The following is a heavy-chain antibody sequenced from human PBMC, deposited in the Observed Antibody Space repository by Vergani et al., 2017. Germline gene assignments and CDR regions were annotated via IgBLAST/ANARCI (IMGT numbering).Heavy chain of an antibody. Sequence: QVQLQQWGGGLLKPSETLSLTCVVNGGSFTSYHWTWIRQSPGEGLEWVGDIDHTGRPDYNPSLKSRLTMSVDKSRNQFSLTLNSVTATDTAIYFCARVNTETNGHLYYYYYWEGGGQGTAVAVS. V-gene: IGHV4-34*01. D-gene: IGHD4-11*01. CDR3: ARVNTETNGHLYYYYYWEG. CDR1: GGSFTSYH. CDR2: IDHTGRP. J-gene: IGHJ6*03.